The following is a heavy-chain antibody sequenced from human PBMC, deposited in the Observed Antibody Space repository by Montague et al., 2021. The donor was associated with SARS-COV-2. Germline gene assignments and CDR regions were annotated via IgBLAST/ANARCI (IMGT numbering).Heavy chain of an antibody. CDR3: VRPLWFGDSDYYFDS. D-gene: IGHD3-10*01. Sequence: SLRLSCAASGITFRSYWMHWVRQVPGRGLVWVSRIRPDGTSTHYAASVKGRFVISRGNAKNTLSLEMTNLRVDDTAIYYCVRPLWFGDSDYYFDSWGQGTLVSVSS. J-gene: IGHJ4*02. CDR1: GITFRSYW. V-gene: IGHV3-74*01. CDR2: IRPDGTST.